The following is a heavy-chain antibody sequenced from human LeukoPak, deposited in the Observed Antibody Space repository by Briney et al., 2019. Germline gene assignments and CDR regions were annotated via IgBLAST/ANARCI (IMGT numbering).Heavy chain of an antibody. CDR1: GYTFTSYG. J-gene: IGHJ4*02. V-gene: IGHV1-18*01. D-gene: IGHD6-13*01. CDR2: ISAYNGNT. Sequence: ASVKVSCKASGYTFTSYGISWVRQAPGQGLEWLGWISAYNGNTNHAEKLQDRVTMTTDTSMSTAYMELRSLSSDDTAVYYCARSGVQTANSWYIYWGQGTLVTVSS. CDR3: ARSGVQTANSWYIY.